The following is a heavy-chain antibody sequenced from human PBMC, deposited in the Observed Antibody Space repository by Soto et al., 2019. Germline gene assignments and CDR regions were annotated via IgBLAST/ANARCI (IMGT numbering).Heavy chain of an antibody. D-gene: IGHD6-13*01. CDR3: AAGEASSRNLAPYYLDP. J-gene: IGHJ5*02. CDR1: GGSMRNYF. V-gene: IGHV4-59*01. Sequence: SETLSLTCTVSGGSMRNYFWTWIRQPPGKGLEWIGYIHYSGTTSFFPSYNPSLRSRVTISEDTSKNQFSLKLLSVTTADTAVYFCAAGEASSRNLAPYYLDPWGQGTLVTVSS. CDR2: IHYSGTT.